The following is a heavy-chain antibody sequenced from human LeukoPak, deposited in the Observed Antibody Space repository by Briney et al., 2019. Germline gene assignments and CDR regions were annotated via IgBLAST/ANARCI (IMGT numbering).Heavy chain of an antibody. CDR3: ARGNIVATIGYYYYGMDV. J-gene: IGHJ6*02. CDR2: IYYSGST. D-gene: IGHD5-12*01. V-gene: IGHV4-59*12. Sequence: SETLSLTCTVSGGSISSYYWSWIRQPPGKGLEWIGYIYYSGSTNYNPSLKSRVTISVDTSKNQFSLKLSSVTAADTAVYYCARGNIVATIGYYYYGMDVWGQGTTVTVSS. CDR1: GGSISSYY.